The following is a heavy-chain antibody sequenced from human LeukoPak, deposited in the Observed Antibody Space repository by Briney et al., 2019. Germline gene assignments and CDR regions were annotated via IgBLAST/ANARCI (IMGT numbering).Heavy chain of an antibody. Sequence: PSETLSLTCSVSGDSVSRSDSYWDWIRQPPGKGLEWIGTIYCSGRTYYSPSLKSRVTMSVDPSNNQFSLTLRPVTAADTAVYYCARRRYYDGSGYLEWGQGTLLSVSS. D-gene: IGHD3-22*01. CDR3: ARRRYYDGSGYLE. CDR2: IYCSGRT. CDR1: GDSVSRSDSY. V-gene: IGHV4-39*01. J-gene: IGHJ1*01.